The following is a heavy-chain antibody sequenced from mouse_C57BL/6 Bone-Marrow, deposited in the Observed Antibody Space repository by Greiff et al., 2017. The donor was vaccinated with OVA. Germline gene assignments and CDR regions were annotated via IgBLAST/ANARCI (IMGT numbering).Heavy chain of an antibody. CDR3: TRDSSPYYYAMDY. V-gene: IGHV5-9-1*02. J-gene: IGHJ4*01. CDR1: GFTFSSYA. CDR2: ISSGGDYI. D-gene: IGHD1-1*01. Sequence: EVKVVESGEGLVKPGGSLKLSCAASGFTFSSYAMSWVRQTPEKRLEWVAYISSGGDYIYYADTVKGRFTISRDNARNTLYLQMSSLKSEDTAMYYCTRDSSPYYYAMDYWGQGTSVTVSS.